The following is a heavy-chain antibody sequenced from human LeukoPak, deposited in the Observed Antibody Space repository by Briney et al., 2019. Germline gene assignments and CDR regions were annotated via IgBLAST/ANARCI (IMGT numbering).Heavy chain of an antibody. CDR3: ARGHDSSGYYYVGAFDI. Sequence: GESLKISCKGSGYSFTSYWIGWVRQMPGKGLEWMGIIYPGDSDTRYSPSFQGQVTISADKSISTAYLQWSSLKASDTAMYYCARGHDSSGYYYVGAFDIWGQGTMVTVSS. J-gene: IGHJ3*02. CDR2: IYPGDSDT. V-gene: IGHV5-51*01. CDR1: GYSFTSYW. D-gene: IGHD3-22*01.